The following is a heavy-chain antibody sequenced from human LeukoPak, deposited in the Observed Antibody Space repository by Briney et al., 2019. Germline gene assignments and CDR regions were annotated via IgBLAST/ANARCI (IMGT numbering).Heavy chain of an antibody. D-gene: IGHD4-11*01. J-gene: IGHJ2*01. CDR3: AREFQNWGPDYNWYFDL. CDR2: INPSGGST. Sequence: AASVTVSFKASGYTFTSYYMHWVRQAPGQGLEWMGIINPSGGSTSYAQKFQGRVTMTRDMSTSTVYMELSSLRSEDTAVYYCAREFQNWGPDYNWYFDLWGRGTLVTVSS. V-gene: IGHV1-46*01. CDR1: GYTFTSYY.